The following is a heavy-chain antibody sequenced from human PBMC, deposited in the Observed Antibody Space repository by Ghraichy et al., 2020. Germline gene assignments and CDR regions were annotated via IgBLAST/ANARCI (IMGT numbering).Heavy chain of an antibody. CDR1: GYTFTDYY. J-gene: IGHJ4*01. Sequence: ASVKVSCKASGYTFTDYYFHWVRQAPGQGLEWMGWLNPKNCDTDYAPKFQGRITLSGDTSSSTAYMDLSRLRSDDTAVYYCPRDATGFDNYGIAVVIPPLYWGHGTQVPCSS. CDR2: LNPKNCDT. D-gene: IGHD2-21*01. CDR3: PRDATGFDNYGIAVVIPPLY. V-gene: IGHV1-2*02.